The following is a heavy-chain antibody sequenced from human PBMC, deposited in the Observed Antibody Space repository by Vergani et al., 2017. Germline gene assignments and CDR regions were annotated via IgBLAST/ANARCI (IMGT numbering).Heavy chain of an antibody. CDR3: TGVRKCKGIMGFYDYMDV. Sequence: QVQLVQSGAEVKKPGASVKVSCKASGYTFTSYDINWVRQATGQGLEWMGWMNPNSGNTGYAQKFQGRVTMTRNTSISTAHMELSILRSEDTAVYYCTGVRKCKGIMGFYDYMDVWGKGTTVTVSS. CDR2: MNPNSGNT. D-gene: IGHD3-16*01. CDR1: GYTFTSYD. J-gene: IGHJ6*03. V-gene: IGHV1-8*01.